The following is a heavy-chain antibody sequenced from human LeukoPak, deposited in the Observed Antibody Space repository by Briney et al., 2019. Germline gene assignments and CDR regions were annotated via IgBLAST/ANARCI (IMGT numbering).Heavy chain of an antibody. Sequence: GESLKISCKGSGYSFTSYWIGWVRQMPGKGLEWMGIIYPGDSETRYSPSFQGQVTISADKSISTAYLQWSSLKASDTAMYYCAKSSGVTGNWFDPWGQGTLVTVSS. CDR3: AKSSGVTGNWFDP. CDR2: IYPGDSET. D-gene: IGHD6-19*01. CDR1: GYSFTSYW. J-gene: IGHJ5*02. V-gene: IGHV5-51*01.